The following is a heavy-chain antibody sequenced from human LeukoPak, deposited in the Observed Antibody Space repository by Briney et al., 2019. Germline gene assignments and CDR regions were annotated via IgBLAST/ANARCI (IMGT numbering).Heavy chain of an antibody. J-gene: IGHJ4*02. CDR2: ISASGGST. Sequence: PGGSLRLSCAASGFPFSSYAINWARQAPGKGLEWVSLISASGGSTYYADSAKGRFTISRDNSKNTLYLQMNSLRVEDTAIYYCAKTHNSGWYACDYWGQGTLVTVAS. CDR1: GFPFSSYA. CDR3: AKTHNSGWYACDY. V-gene: IGHV3-23*01. D-gene: IGHD6-19*01.